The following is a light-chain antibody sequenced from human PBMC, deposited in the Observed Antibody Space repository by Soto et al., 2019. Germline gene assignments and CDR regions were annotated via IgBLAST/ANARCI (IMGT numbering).Light chain of an antibody. J-gene: IGKJ5*01. CDR2: WAS. CDR1: QSVFYSSDNKNY. CDR3: QQYFTTPIT. V-gene: IGKV4-1*01. Sequence: IVMTQSRDFLAVSLGETATINSRSIQSVFYSSDNKNYLAWYQQKKGQPPKLLIYWASTRESGVPDRFSGSGYGTGFNLTISSLQTEDVAVYYCQQYFTTPITFGQGTRLEIK.